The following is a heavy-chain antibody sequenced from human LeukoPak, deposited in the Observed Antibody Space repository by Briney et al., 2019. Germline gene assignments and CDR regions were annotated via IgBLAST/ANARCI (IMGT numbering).Heavy chain of an antibody. CDR1: GFAFSDFA. Sequence: GGSLRLSRAASGFAFSDFAMSWVRQAPGKGLEWVSAVTNSGNTTYCADSVKGRFTISKDNSKSTLHLQLNSLRAEDTAIYFCARHRNFGANFAIDYWGQGTLVTVSS. CDR2: VTNSGNTT. J-gene: IGHJ4*02. CDR3: ARHRNFGANFAIDY. D-gene: IGHD4/OR15-4a*01. V-gene: IGHV3-23*01.